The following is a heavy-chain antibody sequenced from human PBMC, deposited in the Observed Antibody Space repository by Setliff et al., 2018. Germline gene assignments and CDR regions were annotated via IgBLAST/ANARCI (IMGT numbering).Heavy chain of an antibody. CDR1: GFTFSSYE. CDR2: ISSTGGAT. V-gene: IGHV3-48*03. J-gene: IGHJ4*02. Sequence: PGGSLRLSCAASGFTFSSYEMYWVRQAPGKGLEWVSFISSTGGATSYADSVRGRFTLSRDNAKNSLYLQISSLRVEDTAVYYCVRDKDKDFDFWGQGTLVTVSS. CDR3: VRDKDKDFDF.